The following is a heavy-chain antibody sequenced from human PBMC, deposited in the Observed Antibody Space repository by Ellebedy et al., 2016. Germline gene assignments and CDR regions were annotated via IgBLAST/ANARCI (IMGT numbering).Heavy chain of an antibody. J-gene: IGHJ3*02. D-gene: IGHD3-22*01. CDR1: GFTFSSYG. CDR2: ISYDGSNK. CDR3: ARDAPRADYDSSDLMGAFDI. Sequence: GESLKISCAASGFTFSSYGMHWVRQAPGKGLEWVAVISYDGSNKYYADSVKGRFTISRDNSKNTLYLQINSLRAEDTAVYYCARDAPRADYDSSDLMGAFDIWGQGTMVTVSS. V-gene: IGHV3-30*03.